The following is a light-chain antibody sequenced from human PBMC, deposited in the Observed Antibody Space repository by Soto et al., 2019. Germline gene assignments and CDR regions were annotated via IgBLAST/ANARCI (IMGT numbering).Light chain of an antibody. CDR3: QSYDSSLSGYV. CDR1: SSNIGAGYD. J-gene: IGLJ1*01. CDR2: GNS. V-gene: IGLV1-40*01. Sequence: SALTQPPSVSGAPGQRVTISCTGSSSNIGAGYDVHWYQQLPGTAPKLLIYGNSNRPSGVPDRSSGSKSGTSASLAITGLQAEDEADYYCQSYDSSLSGYVFGTGTKLTVL.